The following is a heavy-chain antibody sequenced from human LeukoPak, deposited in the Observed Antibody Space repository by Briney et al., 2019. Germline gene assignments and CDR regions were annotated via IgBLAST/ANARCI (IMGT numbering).Heavy chain of an antibody. V-gene: IGHV3-30-3*01. CDR1: GFTVSSNY. CDR3: ARARGFRRYWYFDL. CDR2: ISYDGSNK. D-gene: IGHD3-3*01. J-gene: IGHJ2*01. Sequence: GGSLRLSCTASGFTVSSNYMSWVRQAPGKGLEWVAVISYDGSNKYYADSVKGRFTISRDNSKNTLYLQMNSLRAEDTAVYYCARARGFRRYWYFDLWGRGTLVTVSS.